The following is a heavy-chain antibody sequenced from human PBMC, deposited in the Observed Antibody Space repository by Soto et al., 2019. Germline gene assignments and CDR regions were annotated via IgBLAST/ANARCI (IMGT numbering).Heavy chain of an antibody. CDR2: IYYSGST. J-gene: IGHJ4*02. CDR1: GGSISSYY. CDR3: ASPGTEQQLVHVY. Sequence: SETLSLTCTVSGGSISSYYWSWIRQPPGKGLEWIGYIYYSGSTNYNPSLKSRVTISVDTSKNQFSLKLSSVTAADTAVYYCASPGTEQQLVHVYWGQGTLVTVSS. V-gene: IGHV4-59*08. D-gene: IGHD6-13*01.